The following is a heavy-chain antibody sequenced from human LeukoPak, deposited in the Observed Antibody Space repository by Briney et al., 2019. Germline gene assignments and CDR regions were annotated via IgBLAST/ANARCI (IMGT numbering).Heavy chain of an antibody. CDR3: ARGCRIAVGVTGCAY. D-gene: IGHD6-19*01. CDR1: GYTFTSYG. J-gene: IGHJ4*02. V-gene: IGHV1-18*01. Sequence: ASVTVSCKVSGYTFTSYGISWVRQAAGQGLEWMGWISAYNGNTNYAPMLHGRATMTTDTSTRTAHMEPRVLTSDAAAGYYWARGCRIAVGVTGCAYWGQGTLVTVSS. CDR2: ISAYNGNT.